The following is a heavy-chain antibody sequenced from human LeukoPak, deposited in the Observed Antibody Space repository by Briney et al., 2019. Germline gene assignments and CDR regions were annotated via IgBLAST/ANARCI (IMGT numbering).Heavy chain of an antibody. CDR3: ARSSTRSGVDFDY. Sequence: PSETLSLTCAVSGGSISSNNWWSWVRQPPGKGLEWTGEIYHSGSTNYNPSLKSRVTISVDKSKNQLSLKVSSVTAADTAVYYCARSSTRSGVDFDYWGQGTLVTVSS. CDR1: GGSISSNNW. J-gene: IGHJ4*02. CDR2: IYHSGST. V-gene: IGHV4-4*02. D-gene: IGHD3-10*01.